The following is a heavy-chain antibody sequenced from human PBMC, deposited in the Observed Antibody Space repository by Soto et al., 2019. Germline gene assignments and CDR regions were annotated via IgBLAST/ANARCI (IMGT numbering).Heavy chain of an antibody. V-gene: IGHV4-34*01. J-gene: IGHJ4*02. CDR2: INQSGST. CDR3: ARMWGGYNSH. Sequence: PSETLSLTCAVYGGSFSVSGYYWSWIRQPPGKGLEWIGEINQSGSTNCNPSLKSRVTMSVDTSKNQFSLKLSSVTAADTAVYFCARMWGGYNSHWGQGTQVT. D-gene: IGHD6-25*01. CDR1: GGSFSVSGYY.